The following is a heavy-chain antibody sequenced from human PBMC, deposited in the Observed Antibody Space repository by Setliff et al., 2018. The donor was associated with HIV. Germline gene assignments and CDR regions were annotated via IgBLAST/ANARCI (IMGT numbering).Heavy chain of an antibody. CDR2: IYPGDSDT. J-gene: IGHJ6*03. Sequence: GESLKISCKGSGYSFSAYWIGWVRQMPGKGLEWMGIIYPGDSDTTYSPSFQGQVTISADKSISTAYLQWSSLKASDTAMYYCARHTRQLEFLEWLSPHYYHYYYMDVWGQGTTVTVSS. CDR3: ARHTRQLEFLEWLSPHYYHYYYMDV. CDR1: GYSFSAYW. D-gene: IGHD3-3*01. V-gene: IGHV5-51*01.